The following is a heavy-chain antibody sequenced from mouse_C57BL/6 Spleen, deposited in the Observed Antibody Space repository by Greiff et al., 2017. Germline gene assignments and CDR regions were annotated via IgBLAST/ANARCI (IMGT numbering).Heavy chain of an antibody. V-gene: IGHV1-80*01. CDR3: ARGTTAHYFDY. D-gene: IGHD1-2*01. J-gene: IGHJ2*01. CDR2: IYPGDGDT. Sequence: QVQLQQSGAELVKPGASVKISCKASGYAFSSYWMNWVKQRPGKGLEWIGQIYPGDGDTNYNGKFKGKATLTADKSSSTAYMQLSSLTSEDSAVYFCARGTTAHYFDYWGQGTTLTVSS. CDR1: GYAFSSYW.